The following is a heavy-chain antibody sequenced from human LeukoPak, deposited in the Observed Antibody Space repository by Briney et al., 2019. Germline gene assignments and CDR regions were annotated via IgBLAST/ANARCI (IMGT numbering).Heavy chain of an antibody. V-gene: IGHV3-7*03. J-gene: IGHJ4*02. Sequence: PGGSLRLSCAASGFTFSSYWMSWVRQAPGKGLEWVANIKQDGSEKYYVDSVKGRFTISRDNSKNTLYLQMNSLRAEDTAVYYCAKAASPTTRYFDYWGQGTLVTVSS. CDR1: GFTFSSYW. CDR3: AKAASPTTRYFDY. CDR2: IKQDGSEK. D-gene: IGHD1-26*01.